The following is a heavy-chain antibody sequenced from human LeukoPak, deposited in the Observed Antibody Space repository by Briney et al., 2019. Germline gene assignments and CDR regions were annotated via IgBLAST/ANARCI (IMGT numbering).Heavy chain of an antibody. Sequence: SETLSLTCSVSGGSIKSSSDYWSWIRQHPGKGLEWLGFIYHTGTTFSNPSLKSRFTMSLDTSKNQFSLKLNSVTAADTAVYYCAREKYVNSRRFDTWGQGSLVTVSS. D-gene: IGHD2-2*01. CDR3: AREKYVNSRRFDT. CDR1: GGSIKSSSDY. J-gene: IGHJ5*02. V-gene: IGHV4-31*03. CDR2: IYHTGTT.